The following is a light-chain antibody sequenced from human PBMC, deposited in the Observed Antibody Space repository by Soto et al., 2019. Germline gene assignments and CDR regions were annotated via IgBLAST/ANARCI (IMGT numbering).Light chain of an antibody. J-gene: IGKJ4*01. CDR2: RAP. CDR1: QSVSSDY. Sequence: EIWVTLARPTMPSTPRERAALSCRASQSVSSDYVAWYRQKPGQVSTVLYYRAPTRSTGIPDRFGCGGSGTYFTLTISILEPEDFAVYYCQDFSCYPLTFGGGTKVEI. V-gene: IGKV3-20*01. CDR3: QDFSCYPLT.